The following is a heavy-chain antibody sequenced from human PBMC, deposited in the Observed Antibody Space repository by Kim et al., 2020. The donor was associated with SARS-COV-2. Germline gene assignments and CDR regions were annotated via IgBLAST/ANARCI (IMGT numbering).Heavy chain of an antibody. CDR3: LGGFYFDY. V-gene: IGHV1-3*01. Sequence: GNGNTRYSQKFQGRVTFTTDTSASTAYMELSCLGSEDSAVYYCLGGFYFDYWGQGTLVTVSS. J-gene: IGHJ4*02. D-gene: IGHD3-16*01. CDR2: GNGNT.